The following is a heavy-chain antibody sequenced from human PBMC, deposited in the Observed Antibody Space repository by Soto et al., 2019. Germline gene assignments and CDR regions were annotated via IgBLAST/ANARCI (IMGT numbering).Heavy chain of an antibody. Sequence: ASVKVSCKASGYTFTSYAMHWVRQAPGQRLEWMGWINAGNGNTKYSQKFQGRVTITRDTSASTAYMELSSLRSEDTAVYYCARETINGNYSACFDTWLQGTLVTVS. V-gene: IGHV1-3*01. CDR2: INAGNGNT. J-gene: IGHJ5*02. D-gene: IGHD3-10*01. CDR1: GYTFTSYA. CDR3: ARETINGNYSACFDT.